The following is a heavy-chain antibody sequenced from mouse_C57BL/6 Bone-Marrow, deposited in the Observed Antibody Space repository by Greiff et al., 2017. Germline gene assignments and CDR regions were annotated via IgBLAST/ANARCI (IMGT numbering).Heavy chain of an antibody. V-gene: IGHV5-6*01. CDR2: ISSGGSYT. CDR3: ARVDYYGQFAY. J-gene: IGHJ3*01. Sequence: EVQRVESGGDLVKPGGSLKLSCAASGFTFRSYGMSWVRQTPDTRLEWVATISSGGSYTYYPDSVKGRFTISRDNAKNTLYLQMSSLKSEDTAMDDWARVDYYGQFAYWGQGTLVTGSA. CDR1: GFTFRSYG. D-gene: IGHD1-1*01.